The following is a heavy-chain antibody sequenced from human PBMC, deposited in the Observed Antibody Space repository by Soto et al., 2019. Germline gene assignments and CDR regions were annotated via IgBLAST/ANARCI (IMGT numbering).Heavy chain of an antibody. Sequence: XGSLILSGTFSGLTFSSSSVHLVRQAPGKGLEWVAVISENGDRQYSTDSVRGRFLVSRDTFNNTIYLQMNSLRPEDTGEYFCARRLAPSVSALGYWGQGALVTVSS. J-gene: IGHJ4*02. D-gene: IGHD1-26*01. V-gene: IGHV3-30-3*01. CDR1: GLTFSSSS. CDR3: ARRLAPSVSALGY. CDR2: ISENGDRQ.